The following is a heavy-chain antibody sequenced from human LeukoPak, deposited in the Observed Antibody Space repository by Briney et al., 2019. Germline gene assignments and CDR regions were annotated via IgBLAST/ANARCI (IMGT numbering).Heavy chain of an antibody. CDR3: ARDSGDWFDP. CDR1: GGSISSGGYY. J-gene: IGHJ5*01. V-gene: IGHV4-31*03. CDR2: IYYSGRT. Sequence: KPAETRSLTCTDSGGSISSGGYYWSRIRQNPGKGLEWIAYIYYSGRTYYNPSLKSRVTISVDTSKNQFSLKLSSVTAADTAVYYCARDSGDWFDPWGQGTLVTVSS.